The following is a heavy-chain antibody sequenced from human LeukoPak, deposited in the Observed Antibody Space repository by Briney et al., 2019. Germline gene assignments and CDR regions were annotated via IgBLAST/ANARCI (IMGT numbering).Heavy chain of an antibody. Sequence: ASVKVSCKASGGTLSSYAISWVRQSPGQGLEWRGGIIPIFGTANYAQKFQGRVTITANESTSTAYMELSSLRSENTAVYYCARSPKTFSSIAARGTFDIWGQGTMVTVSS. CDR3: ARSPKTFSSIAARGTFDI. CDR1: GGTLSSYA. D-gene: IGHD6-6*01. J-gene: IGHJ3*02. V-gene: IGHV1-69*13. CDR2: IIPIFGTA.